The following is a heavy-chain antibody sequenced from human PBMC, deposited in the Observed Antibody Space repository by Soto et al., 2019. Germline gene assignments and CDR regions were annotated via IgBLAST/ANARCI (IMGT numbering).Heavy chain of an antibody. CDR1: GFTFSSYW. V-gene: IGHV3-7*01. CDR3: ARRIGVAEFDY. Sequence: EVQLVESGGGLVQSGGSLRLFCAASGFTFSSYWMNWVRQAPGKGLEWVANIKQDGSEEYYVDSVRGRFTISRDNAKNSLYLQMDSLRAEDTAVYYCARRIGVAEFDYWGQGTLVTVSS. J-gene: IGHJ4*02. CDR2: IKQDGSEE. D-gene: IGHD6-19*01.